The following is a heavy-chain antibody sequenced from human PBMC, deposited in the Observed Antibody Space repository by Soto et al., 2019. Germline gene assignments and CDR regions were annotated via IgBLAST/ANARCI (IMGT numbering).Heavy chain of an antibody. CDR2: INPNSGGT. CDR3: ARTPIRVTIFGVVIRSGMDV. J-gene: IGHJ6*02. Sequence: ASVKVSCKASGYTFTGYHMHWVRQAPGQGLEWMGWINPNSGGTNYAQKFQGWVTMTRDTSISTAYMELSRLRSDDTAVYYCARTPIRVTIFGVVIRSGMDVWGQGTTVTVSS. CDR1: GYTFTGYH. D-gene: IGHD3-3*01. V-gene: IGHV1-2*04.